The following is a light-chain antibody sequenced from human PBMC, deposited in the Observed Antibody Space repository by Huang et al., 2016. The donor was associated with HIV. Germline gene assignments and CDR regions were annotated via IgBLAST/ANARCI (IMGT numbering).Light chain of an antibody. J-gene: IGKJ4*01. Sequence: DIQMTQSPSSLSASVGDRISITCRARKTISTFLNWYQQQPGKAPKLLIYAASNLQRGVSSRFSGTGSGTHFTRTVTGLQPDDFATYFCQQTSSVPLTFGGGTRVE. CDR1: KTISTF. V-gene: IGKV1-39*01. CDR3: QQTSSVPLT. CDR2: AAS.